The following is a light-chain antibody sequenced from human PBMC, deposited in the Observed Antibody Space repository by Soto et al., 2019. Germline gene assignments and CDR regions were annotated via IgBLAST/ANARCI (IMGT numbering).Light chain of an antibody. CDR2: DAS. V-gene: IGKV1-5*01. Sequence: DIQMTQSPSTLSATAGDRVTITCRASQSISSWLAWYQHKPGKAPKLLIYDASNLDSGVPSRFSGSGSGTEFTLTISSLQPDDFATYYCLQDYNYPWTFGQGTKVDIK. J-gene: IGKJ1*01. CDR3: LQDYNYPWT. CDR1: QSISSW.